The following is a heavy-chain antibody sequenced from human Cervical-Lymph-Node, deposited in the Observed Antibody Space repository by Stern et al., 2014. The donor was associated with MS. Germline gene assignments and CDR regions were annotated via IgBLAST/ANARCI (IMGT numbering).Heavy chain of an antibody. CDR2: IYPGDSET. V-gene: IGHV5-51*01. CDR1: GFKFSIYW. CDR3: ARQTTAWASDV. Sequence: VQLVQSGAELIRPGESLKISCKGSGFKFSIYWIAWGRQMPGKGLEWMGIIYPGDSETRYSPSFQGQVTMSADKSTSTAYLQWSSLNASDTAMYFCARQTTAWASDVWGQGTLVTVSS. J-gene: IGHJ4*02. D-gene: IGHD1-14*01.